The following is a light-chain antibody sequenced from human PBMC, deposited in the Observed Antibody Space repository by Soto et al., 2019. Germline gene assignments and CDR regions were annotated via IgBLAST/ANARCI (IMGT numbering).Light chain of an antibody. CDR1: QDINIY. CDR3: QKYDDAPLT. CDR2: AAS. Sequence: DIQMTQSPSSLSASVGDRVTITCRAGQDINIYLAWYQQKPGKVPKLLISAASTLQSGVPSRFSGSGSGTDFTLTISSLQPEDAATYYCQKYDDAPLTFGGGTKVEIK. V-gene: IGKV1-27*01. J-gene: IGKJ4*01.